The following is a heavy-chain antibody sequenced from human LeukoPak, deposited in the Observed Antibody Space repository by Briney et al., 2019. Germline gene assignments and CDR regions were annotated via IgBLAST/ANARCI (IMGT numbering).Heavy chain of an antibody. CDR2: IIPIFGTA. D-gene: IGHD1-20*01. V-gene: IGHV1-69*05. CDR3: ARESITGTTWGSVWFDP. Sequence: SVKVSCKASGGTFSSYAISWVRQAPGQGVEWMGGIIPIFGTANYAQKFQGRVTITTDESTSTAYMELSSLRSEDTAVYYCARESITGTTWGSVWFDPWGQGTLVTVSS. CDR1: GGTFSSYA. J-gene: IGHJ5*02.